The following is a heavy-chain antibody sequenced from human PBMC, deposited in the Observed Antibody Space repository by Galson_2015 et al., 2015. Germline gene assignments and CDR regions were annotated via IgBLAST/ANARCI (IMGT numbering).Heavy chain of an antibody. V-gene: IGHV3-23*01. J-gene: IGHJ2*01. D-gene: IGHD1-1*01. CDR1: GFTFSSYA. CDR3: AKDVAIGYGTQKGWYFEP. Sequence: SLRLSCAASGFTFSSYAMNWVRQPPGKGLEWVSGISGSGGTTYYADSVKGRFTISRDNSKNTLYLQMNRLRAEDTAVYYCAKDVAIGYGTQKGWYFEPSGRGTLITVSS. CDR2: ISGSGGTT.